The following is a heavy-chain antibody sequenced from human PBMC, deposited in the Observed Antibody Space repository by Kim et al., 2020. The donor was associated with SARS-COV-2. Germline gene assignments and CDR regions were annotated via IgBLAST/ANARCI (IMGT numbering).Heavy chain of an antibody. Sequence: SETLSLTCTVSGGSISSGGYYWSWIRQHPGKGLEWIGYIYYSGSTYYNPSLKSRVTISVDTSKNQFSLKLSSVTAADTAVYYCARVGPYGSGSYLLDYWGQGTLVTVSS. CDR1: GGSISSGGYY. CDR2: IYYSGST. CDR3: ARVGPYGSGSYLLDY. J-gene: IGHJ4*02. V-gene: IGHV4-31*03. D-gene: IGHD3-10*01.